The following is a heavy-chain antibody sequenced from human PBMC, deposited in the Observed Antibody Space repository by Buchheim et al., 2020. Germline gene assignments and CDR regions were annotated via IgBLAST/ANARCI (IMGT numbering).Heavy chain of an antibody. CDR3: ARGAVAGTLY. CDR2: ISSSSSYI. Sequence: EVQLVESGGGLVKPGGSLSLSCAASGFTLSSYSMNWVRQAPGKGLEWVSSISSSSSYIYYADPVKGRFTISSDNPKNPLYLQMNSLRAEDTAVYYCARGAVAGTLYWGQGTL. D-gene: IGHD6-19*01. J-gene: IGHJ4*02. V-gene: IGHV3-21*01. CDR1: GFTLSSYS.